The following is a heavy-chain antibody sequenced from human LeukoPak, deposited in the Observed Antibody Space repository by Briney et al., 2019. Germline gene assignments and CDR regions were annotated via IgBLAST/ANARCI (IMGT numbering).Heavy chain of an antibody. J-gene: IGHJ4*02. D-gene: IGHD5-24*01. Sequence: ASVKVSCKASGYTFTGYYMHWVRQAPGQGLEWMGGIIPIFGTANYAQKFQGRVTITADESTSTAYMELSSLRSEDTAVYYCASRDGYNFHFDYWGQGTLVTVSS. CDR1: GYTFTGYY. CDR3: ASRDGYNFHFDY. V-gene: IGHV1-69*13. CDR2: IIPIFGTA.